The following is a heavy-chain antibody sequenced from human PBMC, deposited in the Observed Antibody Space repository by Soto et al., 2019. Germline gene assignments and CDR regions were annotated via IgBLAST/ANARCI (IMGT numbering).Heavy chain of an antibody. Sequence: PSETLSLTCTVSGGSISSYYWSWIRQPPGKGLEWIGYIYYSGSTNYNPSLKSRVTISVDTSKNQFSLKLSSVTAADTAVYYCARADSSGYFPTDWGQGILVTVSS. J-gene: IGHJ4*02. CDR1: GGSISSYY. D-gene: IGHD3-22*01. V-gene: IGHV4-59*01. CDR3: ARADSSGYFPTD. CDR2: IYYSGST.